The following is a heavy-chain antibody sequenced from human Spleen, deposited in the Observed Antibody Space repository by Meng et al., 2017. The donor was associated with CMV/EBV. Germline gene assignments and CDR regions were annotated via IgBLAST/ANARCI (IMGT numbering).Heavy chain of an antibody. CDR2: ISWNSGSI. V-gene: IGHV3-9*01. Sequence: GGSLRLSCAASGFTFDDYAMHWVRQAPGKGLEWVSGISWNSGSIGYADSVKGRFTISRDNAKNSLYLQMNSLRAEDTALYYCARGGYDFWSGYYAYWGQGTLVTVSS. CDR3: ARGGYDFWSGYYAY. J-gene: IGHJ4*02. D-gene: IGHD3-3*01. CDR1: GFTFDDYA.